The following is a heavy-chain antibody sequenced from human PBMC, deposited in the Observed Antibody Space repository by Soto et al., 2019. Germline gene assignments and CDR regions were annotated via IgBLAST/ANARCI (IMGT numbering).Heavy chain of an antibody. Sequence: SETLSLTCTVSGGSISSGGYYWSWIRQHPGKGLEWIGYIYYSGSTYYNPSLKSRVTISVDTSKNQFSLKLSSVTAADTAVYYCARDLSEPYYYGSGTGWFDPWGQGTLVTVSS. V-gene: IGHV4-31*03. D-gene: IGHD3-10*01. CDR2: IYYSGST. J-gene: IGHJ5*02. CDR1: GGSISSGGYY. CDR3: ARDLSEPYYYGSGTGWFDP.